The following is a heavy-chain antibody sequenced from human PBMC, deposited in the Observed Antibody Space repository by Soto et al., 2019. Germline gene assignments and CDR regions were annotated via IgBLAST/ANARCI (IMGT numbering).Heavy chain of an antibody. D-gene: IGHD4-4*01. J-gene: IGHJ6*02. CDR3: ARERGDYRHYYYYGMDV. V-gene: IGHV1-69*13. CDR2: IIPIFGTA. CDR1: GGTFSSYA. Sequence: SVKVSCKASGGTFSSYAISWVRQAPGQGPEWMGGIIPIFGTANYAQKFQGRVTITADESTSTAYMELSSLRSEDTAVYYCARERGDYRHYYYYGMDVWGQGTTVTVSS.